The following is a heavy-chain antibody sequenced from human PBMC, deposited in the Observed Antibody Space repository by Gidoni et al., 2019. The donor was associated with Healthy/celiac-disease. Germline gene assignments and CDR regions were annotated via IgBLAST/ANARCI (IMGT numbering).Heavy chain of an antibody. CDR2: IYYSGST. Sequence: QVQLQESGPGLVKPSETLSLTCTASGGSISSSSWSWIRQPPGKGLEWIGYIYYSGSTNYNPSLKSRVTISVDTSKNQFSLKLSSVTAADTAVYYCARRPAMYENWFDPWGQGTLVTVSS. CDR3: ARRPAMYENWFDP. J-gene: IGHJ5*02. CDR1: GGSISSSS. D-gene: IGHD5-18*01. V-gene: IGHV4-59*01.